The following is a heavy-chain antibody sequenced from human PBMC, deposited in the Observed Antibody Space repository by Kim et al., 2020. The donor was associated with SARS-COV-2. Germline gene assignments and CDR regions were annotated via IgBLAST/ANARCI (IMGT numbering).Heavy chain of an antibody. V-gene: IGHV5-10-1*01. CDR3: ARLINAAAGTGSSGWYGEYYYGMDV. CDR1: GYSFTSYW. D-gene: IGHD6-13*01. Sequence: GESLKISCKGSGYSFTSYWISWVRQMPGKGLEWMGRIDPSDSYTNYSPSFQGHVTISADKSISTAYLQWSSLKASDTAMYYCARLINAAAGTGSSGWYGEYYYGMDVWGQGTTVTVSS. J-gene: IGHJ6*02. CDR2: IDPSDSYT.